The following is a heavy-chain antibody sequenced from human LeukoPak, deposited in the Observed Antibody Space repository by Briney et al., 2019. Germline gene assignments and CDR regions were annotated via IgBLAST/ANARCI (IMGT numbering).Heavy chain of an antibody. D-gene: IGHD6-13*01. CDR3: ERAPPRPSSTWTGAFDY. CDR1: GFTFSSYI. J-gene: IGHJ4*02. CDR2: ISSSSSYI. Sequence: GGSLRLSCAASGFTFSSYIMNWVRQAPGKGLEWVSSISSSSSYIYYADSVKGRFTISRDNAKTSLYLQMNSLRDETTAVYYCERAPPRPSSTWTGAFDYWGQGTLVTVSS. V-gene: IGHV3-21*01.